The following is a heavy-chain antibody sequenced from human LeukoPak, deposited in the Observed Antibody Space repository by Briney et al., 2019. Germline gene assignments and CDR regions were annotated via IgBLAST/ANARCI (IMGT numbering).Heavy chain of an antibody. Sequence: SETLSLTCAVYGGSFSGYYWSWIRQPPGKGLEWIGEINHSGSTNYNPSLKSRVTISVDTSKNQFSLKLSSVTAADTAVYYCARGDPSIYGSGSSVVWFDPWGQGTLVTVSS. CDR1: GGSFSGYY. CDR3: ARGDPSIYGSGSSVVWFDP. CDR2: INHSGST. V-gene: IGHV4-34*01. D-gene: IGHD3-10*01. J-gene: IGHJ5*02.